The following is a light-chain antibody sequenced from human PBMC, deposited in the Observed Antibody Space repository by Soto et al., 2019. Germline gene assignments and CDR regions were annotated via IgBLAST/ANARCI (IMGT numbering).Light chain of an antibody. Sequence: DIVMTQSPDSLAVSLGERATINCRSSQSVLYSSNNKNYLGWYQQKPGQAPKLLIYWASTRESGVSDRFSGSGSGTDFTLTISSLQAEDVAVYYCQHYYSDPPWTFGQGTKVEIK. V-gene: IGKV4-1*01. CDR3: QHYYSDPPWT. J-gene: IGKJ1*01. CDR1: QSVLYSSNNKNY. CDR2: WAS.